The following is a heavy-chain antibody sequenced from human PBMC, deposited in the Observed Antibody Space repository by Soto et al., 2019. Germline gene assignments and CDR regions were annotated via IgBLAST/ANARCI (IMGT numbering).Heavy chain of an antibody. CDR3: ATSTYSSGWYRFDY. D-gene: IGHD6-19*01. Sequence: ASVKVSCKVSGYTLTELSMHWVRQAPGKGLEWMGGFDPEDGETIYAQKFQGRVTMTEDTSTDTAYMELSSLRSEDTAVYYCATSTYSSGWYRFDYWGQGTLVTVSS. CDR1: GYTLTELS. J-gene: IGHJ4*02. V-gene: IGHV1-24*01. CDR2: FDPEDGET.